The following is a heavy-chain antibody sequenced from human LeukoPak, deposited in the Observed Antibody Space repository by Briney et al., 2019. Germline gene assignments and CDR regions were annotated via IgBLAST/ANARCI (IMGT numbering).Heavy chain of an antibody. CDR3: AKHGFSSGWPQVPSDH. J-gene: IGHJ4*02. D-gene: IGHD6-19*01. CDR2: ISGSGDHT. CDR1: RFTFSNYA. Sequence: PGGSPRLSCTASRFTFSNYALSWVRQAPGKGLEWVSAISGSGDHTYYADSVKGRFTISRDNSKNTLYLQMISLRAEDTAVYYCAKHGFSSGWPQVPSDHWGQGTLVTVSS. V-gene: IGHV3-23*01.